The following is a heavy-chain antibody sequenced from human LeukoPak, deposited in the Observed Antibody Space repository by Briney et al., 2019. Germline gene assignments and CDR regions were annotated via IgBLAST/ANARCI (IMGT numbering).Heavy chain of an antibody. Sequence: ASVKVSCKASGYTFTGYDINWVRQATGQGLEWMGWMNPNSGNTGYAQKFQGRVTMTRNTSISTAYMELSSLRSEDTAVYYCARGRYYDSSGYLKATWDYWGQGTLATVSS. CDR2: MNPNSGNT. J-gene: IGHJ4*02. CDR3: ARGRYYDSSGYLKATWDY. V-gene: IGHV1-8*01. CDR1: GYTFTGYD. D-gene: IGHD3-22*01.